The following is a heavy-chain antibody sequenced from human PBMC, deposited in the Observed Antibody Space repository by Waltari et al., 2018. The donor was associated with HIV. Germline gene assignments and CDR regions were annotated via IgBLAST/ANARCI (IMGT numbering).Heavy chain of an antibody. CDR2: IYYSGST. Sequence: QVQLQESGPGLVKPSETLSLTCTVSGCSISSYYWSWIRQPPGKGLEWIGYIYYSGSTNYNPSLKSRVTISVDTSKNQFSLKLSSVTAADTAVYYCARDYYDSSGSSYGMDVWGQGTTVTVSS. CDR3: ARDYYDSSGSSYGMDV. J-gene: IGHJ6*02. V-gene: IGHV4-59*01. CDR1: GCSISSYY. D-gene: IGHD3-22*01.